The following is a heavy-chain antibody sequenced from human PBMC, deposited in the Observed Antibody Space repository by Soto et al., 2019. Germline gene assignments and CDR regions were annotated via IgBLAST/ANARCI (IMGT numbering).Heavy chain of an antibody. CDR3: ARVCGGDCYGGLDY. CDR2: IYYSGST. D-gene: IGHD2-21*02. V-gene: IGHV4-59*01. Sequence: SETLSLTCTVSGGSFSSYYWSWIRQPPGKGLEWIGYIYYSGSTNYNPSLKSRVTISVDTSKNQFSLKLSSVTAADTAVYYCARVCGGDCYGGLDYWGQGTLVTVSS. J-gene: IGHJ4*02. CDR1: GGSFSSYY.